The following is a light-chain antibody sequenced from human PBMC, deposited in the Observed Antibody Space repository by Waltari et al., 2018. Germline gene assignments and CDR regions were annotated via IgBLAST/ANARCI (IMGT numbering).Light chain of an antibody. V-gene: IGLV2-23*02. J-gene: IGLJ3*02. CDR1: SSDVGGYNF. Sequence: SALTQPASVSASPGQSITISCTGTSSDVGGYNFVSWYQQHPGKAPQVIIFKISKRPSGVSNRFSGSKSGNTASLTISGLQAEDEANYYCCAYVGYSTWVFGGGTKLTVV. CDR2: KIS. CDR3: CAYVGYSTWV.